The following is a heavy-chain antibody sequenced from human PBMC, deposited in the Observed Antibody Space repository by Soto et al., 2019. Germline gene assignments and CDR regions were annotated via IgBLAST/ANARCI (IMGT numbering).Heavy chain of an antibody. J-gene: IGHJ5*02. Sequence: QVQLQESGPGLVKPSQTLSLTCTVSGGSISSGGYYWSWIRQHPGKGLEWIGYIYYSGSTYYNPSLKSRVTISVDTSKNQFSLRLSSVTAADTAVYYCARGKGSVAAIWWFDPWGQGTLVTVSS. CDR1: GGSISSGGYY. V-gene: IGHV4-31*03. CDR3: ARGKGSVAAIWWFDP. D-gene: IGHD2-15*01. CDR2: IYYSGST.